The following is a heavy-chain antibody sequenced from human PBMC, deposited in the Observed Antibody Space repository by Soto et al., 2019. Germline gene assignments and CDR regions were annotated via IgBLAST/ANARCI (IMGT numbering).Heavy chain of an antibody. V-gene: IGHV1-69*08. J-gene: IGHJ6*03. CDR3: AREAAAGPTYYYYYMDV. CDR2: IIPILGIA. CDR1: GGTFSSYT. Sequence: QVQLVQSGAEVKKPGYSVKVSCKASGGTFSSYTISWVRQAPGQGLEWMGRIIPILGIANYAQKFQGRVTITADKSTSTAYMELSSLRSEDTAVYYCAREAAAGPTYYYYYMDVWGKGTTVTVSS. D-gene: IGHD6-13*01.